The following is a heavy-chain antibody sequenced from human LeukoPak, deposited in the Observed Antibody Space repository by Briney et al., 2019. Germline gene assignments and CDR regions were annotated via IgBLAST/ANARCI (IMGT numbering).Heavy chain of an antibody. CDR2: ISYDGSNK. CDR3: ANPSGSYDHFDY. Sequence: GGSLRLSCAASGFTFSNYDMHWVRQAPGKGLEGVALISYDGSNKYYVDSVKGRFTISRDNSKNMLSLQMNSLRAEDTAVYYCANPSGSYDHFDYWGQGTLVTVSS. D-gene: IGHD1-26*01. V-gene: IGHV3-30*18. J-gene: IGHJ4*02. CDR1: GFTFSNYD.